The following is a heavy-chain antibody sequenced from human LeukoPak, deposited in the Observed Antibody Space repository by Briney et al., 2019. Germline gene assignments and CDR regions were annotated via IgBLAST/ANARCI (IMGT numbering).Heavy chain of an antibody. CDR1: GFTFSSYG. V-gene: IGHV3-30*18. CDR3: AKVFGDYCSSTSCYGNALDY. CDR2: ISYDGSNK. D-gene: IGHD2-2*01. Sequence: PGRSLRLSCAASGFTFSSYGMDWVRQAPGKGLEWVAVISYDGSNKYYADSVKGRFTISRDNSKSTLYLQMNSLRAEDTAVYYCAKVFGDYCSSTSCYGNALDYWGQGTLVTASS. J-gene: IGHJ4*02.